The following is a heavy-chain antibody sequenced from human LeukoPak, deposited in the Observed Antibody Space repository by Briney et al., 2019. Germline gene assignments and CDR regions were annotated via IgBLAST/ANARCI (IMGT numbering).Heavy chain of an antibody. J-gene: IGHJ4*02. D-gene: IGHD2/OR15-2a*01. CDR2: IYYSGSA. V-gene: IGHV4-61*01. CDR3: ARHSTHYYYFDF. CDR1: GGSVSSGSYY. Sequence: SETLSLTCTVSGGSVSSGSYYWSWIRQPPGKGLEWIGYIYYSGSANYNPSLKSRVTISVDTSKNQFSLRLSSVTAADTAVYYCARHSTHYYYFDFWGQGTLVPVSS.